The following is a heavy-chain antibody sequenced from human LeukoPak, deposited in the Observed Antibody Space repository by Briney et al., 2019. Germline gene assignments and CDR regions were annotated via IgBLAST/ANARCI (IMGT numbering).Heavy chain of an antibody. CDR1: GDSVSSNSAA. J-gene: IGHJ4*02. V-gene: IGHV6-1*01. D-gene: IGHD3-22*01. Sequence: SQTLSLTCAISGDSVSSNSAAWNWIRQSPSRGLEWQGRTYYRSKWYNDYAVSVKSRIAINPDTSKNQCSLQLNSVTPEDTAVYYCARGYYDSSGFRFDYWGQGTLVTVSS. CDR3: ARGYYDSSGFRFDY. CDR2: TYYRSKWYN.